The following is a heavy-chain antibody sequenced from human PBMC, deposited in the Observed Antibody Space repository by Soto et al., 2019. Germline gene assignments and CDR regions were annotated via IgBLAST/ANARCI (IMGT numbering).Heavy chain of an antibody. Sequence: HPGGSLRLSCAASGFTFSSYAMSWVRQAPGKGLEWVSAISGSGGSTYYADSVKGRFTISRDNSKNTLYLQMNSLRAEDTAVYYCAKDFDSSGYLSPSFDYCGQGTLVTVSS. V-gene: IGHV3-23*01. CDR1: GFTFSSYA. J-gene: IGHJ4*02. CDR2: ISGSGGST. D-gene: IGHD3-22*01. CDR3: AKDFDSSGYLSPSFDY.